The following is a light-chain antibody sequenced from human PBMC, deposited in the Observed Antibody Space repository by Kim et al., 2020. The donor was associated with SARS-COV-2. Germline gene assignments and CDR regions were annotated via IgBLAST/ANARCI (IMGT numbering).Light chain of an antibody. CDR3: QVWDSSSDHRV. Sequence: APGKTARINCGGNNIGSKRVHGYQQKPGQAPVLVIYYDSVRPSGIPERFSGSNSGNTATLTISRVEAGDEADYYCQVWDSSSDHRVFGGGTQLTVL. CDR2: YDS. CDR1: NIGSKR. V-gene: IGLV3-21*04. J-gene: IGLJ3*02.